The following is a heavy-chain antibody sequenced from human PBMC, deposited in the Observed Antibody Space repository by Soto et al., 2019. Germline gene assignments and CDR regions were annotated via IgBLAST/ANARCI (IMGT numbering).Heavy chain of an antibody. D-gene: IGHD3-3*01. CDR1: GFKFRSYA. V-gene: IGHV3-23*01. J-gene: IGHJ4*02. Sequence: EVQLLESGGALEQPGGSLRLSCVASGFKFRSYAMSWVRQAPGKGLEWVSTIGGSGRFTNYADSVKGRFTLSRDNFRNTVYMQMNSLSSDDTATYSCAKDWSDADYPLYFFDSWGQGTLVTVSS. CDR2: IGGSGRFT. CDR3: AKDWSDADYPLYFFDS.